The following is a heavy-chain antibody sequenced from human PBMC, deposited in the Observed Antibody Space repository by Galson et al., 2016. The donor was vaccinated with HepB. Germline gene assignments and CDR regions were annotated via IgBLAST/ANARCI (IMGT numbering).Heavy chain of an antibody. Sequence: TLSLTCAVSGGFISSGAYSWNWIRQPPGKGLEWIGYIYHSGDTYYNPSLKSRVAISVDKSKNQFSLKLSPVTAANTAVYYCARDLGIQLWGGGMDVWGQGTTVTVSS. CDR1: GGFISSGAYS. CDR2: IYHSGDT. D-gene: IGHD5-18*01. CDR3: ARDLGIQLWGGGMDV. V-gene: IGHV4-30-2*01. J-gene: IGHJ6*02.